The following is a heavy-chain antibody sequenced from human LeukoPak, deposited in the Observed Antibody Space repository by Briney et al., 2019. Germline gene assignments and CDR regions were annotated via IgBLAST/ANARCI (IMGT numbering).Heavy chain of an antibody. CDR2: INPNNGDT. D-gene: IGHD3-16*01. CDR1: GYTFTGYY. Sequence: ASVKFSCKASGYTFTGYYMHCVRQAPGQGLEWMGWINPNNGDTNYAQKFQGRVTMTRDTSISTAYMELSRLRSDDTAVYYCARDRGRAMGVDYWGQGTLVTVSS. CDR3: ARDRGRAMGVDY. V-gene: IGHV1-2*02. J-gene: IGHJ4*02.